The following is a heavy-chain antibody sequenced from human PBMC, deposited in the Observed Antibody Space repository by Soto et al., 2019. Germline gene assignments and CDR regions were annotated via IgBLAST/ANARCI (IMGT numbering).Heavy chain of an antibody. V-gene: IGHV1-18*01. D-gene: IGHD3-10*01. CDR2: SSAYNGNT. CDR1: GYTFTSYG. J-gene: IGHJ5*02. CDR3: ARQGGSGPQFDP. Sequence: QVQLVQSGAEVKKPGASVKVSCKASGYTFTSYGISWVRQAPGQGLEWMGRSSAYNGNTDYAQKRQGRVTMTADTSTSTAYMELRNLRSDDTGVYYCARQGGSGPQFDPWGQGTLVTVSS.